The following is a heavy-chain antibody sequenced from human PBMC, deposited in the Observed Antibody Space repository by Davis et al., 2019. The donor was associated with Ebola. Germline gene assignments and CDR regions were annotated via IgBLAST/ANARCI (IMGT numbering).Heavy chain of an antibody. CDR3: ARDAHDYDAFDI. Sequence: GESLKISCATSGFTFSTYWMHWVRQAPGQGLVWVSRVKPDGSDTNYADSVKGRFSISRDNAKNTLFLQMNSLRAEDTAVYYCARDAHDYDAFDIWGQGTMVTVSS. CDR1: GFTFSTYW. D-gene: IGHD5-12*01. J-gene: IGHJ3*02. CDR2: VKPDGSDT. V-gene: IGHV3-74*01.